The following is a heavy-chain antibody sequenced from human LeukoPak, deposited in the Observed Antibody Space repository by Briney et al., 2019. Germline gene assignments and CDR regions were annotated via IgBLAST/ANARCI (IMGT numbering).Heavy chain of an antibody. D-gene: IGHD6-19*01. Sequence: SETLSLTCAVFGYSITSDHYWGCVRQPPGKGLEWIATVYHTGSTYYSPSLKSRVTISLDTSKNEFPLKLTSVTAADSAVYYCARASSGTDYWGQGTLVTVSS. V-gene: IGHV4-38-2*01. CDR3: ARASSGTDY. CDR2: VYHTGST. CDR1: GYSITSDHY. J-gene: IGHJ4*02.